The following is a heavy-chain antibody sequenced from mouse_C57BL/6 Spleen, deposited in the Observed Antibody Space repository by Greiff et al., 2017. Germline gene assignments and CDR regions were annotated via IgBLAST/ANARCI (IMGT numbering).Heavy chain of an antibody. CDR2: INPSSGYT. CDR3: ARRDYFDY. CDR1: GYTFTSYT. V-gene: IGHV1-4*01. J-gene: IGHJ2*01. Sequence: VQLVESGAELARPGASVKMSCKASGYTFTSYTMHWVKQRPGQGLEWIGYINPSSGYTKYNQKFKDKATLTADKSSSTAYMQLSSLTSEDSAVYYWARRDYFDYWGQGTTLTVTS.